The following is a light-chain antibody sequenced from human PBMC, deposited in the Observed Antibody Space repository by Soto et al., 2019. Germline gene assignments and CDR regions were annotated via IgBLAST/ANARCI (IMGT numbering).Light chain of an antibody. CDR1: QSLLYSDGRTY. CDR3: MQSIQLPIT. J-gene: IGKJ4*01. V-gene: IGKV2D-29*01. CDR2: EVS. Sequence: DVVLTQTPRSLSVTPGQPASISCKSSQSLLYSDGRTYVYWYLQKPGQPPQLLIHEVSNRFSGVXDXXSGSGSGTDFTLKSSRVEAEDVGVYSCMQSIQLPITFGGGTNVEIK.